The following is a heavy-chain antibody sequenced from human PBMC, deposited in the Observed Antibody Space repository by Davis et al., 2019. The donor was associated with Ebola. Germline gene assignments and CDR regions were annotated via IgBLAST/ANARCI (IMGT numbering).Heavy chain of an antibody. D-gene: IGHD3-16*01. J-gene: IGHJ6*04. CDR1: GFTFSSYA. V-gene: IGHV3-21*01. Sequence: GESLKISCAASGFTFSSYAMHWVRQAPGKGLEWVSSISSSSSYIYYADSVKGRFTISRDNAKNSLYLQMNSLRAEDTAVYYCARAGGLHFYYGMDVWGKGTTVTVSS. CDR2: ISSSSSYI. CDR3: ARAGGLHFYYGMDV.